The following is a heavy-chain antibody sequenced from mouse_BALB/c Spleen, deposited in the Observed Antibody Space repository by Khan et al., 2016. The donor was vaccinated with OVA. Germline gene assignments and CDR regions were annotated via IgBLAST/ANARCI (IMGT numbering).Heavy chain of an antibody. D-gene: IGHD4-1*01. CDR3: ASNLTGSFAY. J-gene: IGHJ3*01. V-gene: IGHV5-6*01. CDR2: ISSGGDYT. Sequence: EVQLQESGGDLVKPGGSLKLSCAASGFTFSSYSMSWVRQTPDKRLEWVATISSGGDYTYYPDSVKGRFTISRDNAKNTLYLQMSSLKSEDTAMYYCASNLTGSFAYWGQGTRVTVSA. CDR1: GFTFSSYS.